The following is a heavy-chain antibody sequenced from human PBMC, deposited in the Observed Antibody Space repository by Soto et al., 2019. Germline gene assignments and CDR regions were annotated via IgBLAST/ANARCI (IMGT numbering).Heavy chain of an antibody. Sequence: PSETLSLTCTVSGGSISSGGYYWSWIRQHPGKGLEWIGYIYYSGSTYYNPSLKSRVTISVDTSKNQFSLKLSSVTAADTAVYYCARDSEVAGNFDYWGQGTLVTVSS. CDR2: IYYSGST. CDR1: GGSISSGGYY. V-gene: IGHV4-31*03. J-gene: IGHJ4*02. CDR3: ARDSEVAGNFDY. D-gene: IGHD6-19*01.